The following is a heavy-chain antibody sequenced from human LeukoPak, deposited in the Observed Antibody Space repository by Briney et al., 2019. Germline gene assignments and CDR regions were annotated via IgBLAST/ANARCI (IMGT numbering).Heavy chain of an antibody. CDR2: IYYSGST. CDR1: GGSISSGGYY. CDR3: ARSDQEIIAVAGTGHWLDP. D-gene: IGHD6-19*01. Sequence: SQTLSLTCTVSGGSISSGGYYWSWIRQHPGKGLEWIGYIYYSGSTYYNPSLKSRVTISVDTSKNQFSLKLSSVTAADTAVYYCARSDQEIIAVAGTGHWLDPWGQGTLVTVSS. V-gene: IGHV4-31*03. J-gene: IGHJ5*02.